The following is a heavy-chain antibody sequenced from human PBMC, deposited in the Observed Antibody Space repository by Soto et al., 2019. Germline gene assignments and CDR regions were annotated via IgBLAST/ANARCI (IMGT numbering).Heavy chain of an antibody. CDR1: GYTFTSYD. CDR3: XXXXXXXSXYYYYYYGMDV. CDR2: MNPNSGNT. Sequence: QVQLVQSGAEVKKPGASVKVSCKASGYTFTSYDINWVRQATGQGLEWMGWMNPNSGNTGYAQKSXXXXXXXXXXXXXXXXXXXXXXXXXXXXXXXXXXXXXXXSXYYYYYYGMDVWGQGTTVTVSS. J-gene: IGHJ6*02. V-gene: IGHV1-8*01. D-gene: IGHD6-13*01.